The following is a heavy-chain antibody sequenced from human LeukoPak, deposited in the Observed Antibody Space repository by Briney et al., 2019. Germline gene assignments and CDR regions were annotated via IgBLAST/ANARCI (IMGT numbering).Heavy chain of an antibody. CDR1: SGSISSSSYY. Sequence: SETLSLTCTVSSGSISSSSYYWAWIRLPPGKGLEWIGSVCYGRSTYYNPSLKSRVTISVVTSKNQFSLKLTSVTAADTAVYYCTRHTCSGGSCYSVDWFDPWGQGTLVTVSS. CDR2: VCYGRST. V-gene: IGHV4-39*01. J-gene: IGHJ5*02. D-gene: IGHD2-15*01. CDR3: TRHTCSGGSCYSVDWFDP.